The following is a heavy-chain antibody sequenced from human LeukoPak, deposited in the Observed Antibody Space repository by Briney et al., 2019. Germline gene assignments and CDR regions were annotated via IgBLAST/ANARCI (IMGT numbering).Heavy chain of an antibody. CDR1: EFTVSSNY. D-gene: IGHD3-22*01. CDR3: AKDQNYESSGYYGGFDY. Sequence: GGSLRLSCAASEFTVSSNYMNWVRQAPGKGLEWVSGLSGSGGDTYYADSVKGRFTISRDNSKNTLNLQMNSLRAEDTALYYCAKDQNYESSGYYGGFDYWGQGTLVTVSS. V-gene: IGHV3-23*01. J-gene: IGHJ4*02. CDR2: LSGSGGDT.